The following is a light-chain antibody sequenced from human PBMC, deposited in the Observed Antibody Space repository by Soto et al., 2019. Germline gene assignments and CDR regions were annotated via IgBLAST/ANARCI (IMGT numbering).Light chain of an antibody. J-gene: IGKJ1*01. V-gene: IGKV1-39*01. CDR2: AAS. CDR1: QTISSW. Sequence: DIQMNQSPSSLSVWVGDVVSMTFLASQTISSWLAWYQQKPGKAPKLLIYAASSLQSGVPSRFNGSGSGTDFTLTISSLQPEDFATYYCQQSYSTSWTFGQGTKVDIK. CDR3: QQSYSTSWT.